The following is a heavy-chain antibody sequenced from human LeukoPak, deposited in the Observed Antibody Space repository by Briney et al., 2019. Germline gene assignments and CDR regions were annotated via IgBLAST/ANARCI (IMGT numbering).Heavy chain of an antibody. J-gene: IGHJ5*02. CDR2: ITGTGFDT. V-gene: IGHV3-23*01. CDR3: AKMAIAKGATQGRGFLQFDL. CDR1: GFTFDNHA. Sequence: GSLRLSCAASGFTFDNHAMTWVRQAPGKGLEWVSLITGTGFDTYTANSVKGRFITSRDNSKNSLYLRLNSLRPEDTAMYYCAKMAIAKGATQGRGFLQFDLWGQGTLVTVSS. D-gene: IGHD2-21*01.